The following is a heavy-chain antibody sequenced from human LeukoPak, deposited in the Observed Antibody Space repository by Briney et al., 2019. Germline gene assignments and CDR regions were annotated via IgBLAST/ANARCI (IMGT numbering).Heavy chain of an antibody. Sequence: PGGSLTLSCAASGFTFSSYAMTWVRQAPGKGLEWVSGISGSGGNTYYTDSVRGRLSISRDNSKNSLYLQMNSPRAEDTAVYYCARATTYDILTGYFDYWGQGTLVTVSS. V-gene: IGHV3-23*01. CDR1: GFTFSSYA. J-gene: IGHJ4*02. CDR3: ARATTYDILTGYFDY. CDR2: ISGSGGNT. D-gene: IGHD3-9*01.